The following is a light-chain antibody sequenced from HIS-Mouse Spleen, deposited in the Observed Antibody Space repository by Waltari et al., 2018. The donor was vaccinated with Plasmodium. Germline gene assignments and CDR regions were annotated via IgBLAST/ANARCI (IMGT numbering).Light chain of an antibody. CDR2: GAS. V-gene: IGKV3-15*01. CDR1: QSVSSN. J-gene: IGKJ3*01. CDR3: QQYNNWSFT. Sequence: EIVMTQSPATLSVSPGERATLSCRASQSVSSNLAWYQQKPGQAHRLRIYGASTRATGIPSRFSGSGSGTEFTLTISSLQSEDFAVYYCQQYNNWSFTFGPGTKVDIK.